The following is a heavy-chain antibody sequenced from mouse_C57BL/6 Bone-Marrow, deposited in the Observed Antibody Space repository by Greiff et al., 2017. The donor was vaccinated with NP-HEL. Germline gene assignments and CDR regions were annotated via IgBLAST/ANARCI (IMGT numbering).Heavy chain of an antibody. Sequence: EVKLQQSVAELVRPGASVKLSCTASGFNIKNTYMHWVKQRPEQGLEWIGRIDPANGNTKYAPKFQGKATITADTSSNTAYLQLSSLTSEDTAIYYCAPDYYGSSYNYFDYWGQGTTLTVSS. CDR1: GFNIKNTY. CDR2: IDPANGNT. D-gene: IGHD1-1*01. V-gene: IGHV14-3*01. CDR3: APDYYGSSYNYFDY. J-gene: IGHJ2*01.